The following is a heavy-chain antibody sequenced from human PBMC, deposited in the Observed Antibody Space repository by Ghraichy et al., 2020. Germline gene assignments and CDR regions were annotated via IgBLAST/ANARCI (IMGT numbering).Heavy chain of an antibody. CDR2: ISYDGSNK. V-gene: IGHV3-30*18. J-gene: IGHJ4*02. Sequence: GESLNISCAASGFTFSSYGMHWVRQAPVKGLEWVAVISYDGSNKYYADSVKGRFTISRDNSKNTLYLQMNSLRAEDTAVYYCAKDQDTAMGVWGQGTLVTVSS. CDR1: GFTFSSYG. D-gene: IGHD5-18*01. CDR3: AKDQDTAMGV.